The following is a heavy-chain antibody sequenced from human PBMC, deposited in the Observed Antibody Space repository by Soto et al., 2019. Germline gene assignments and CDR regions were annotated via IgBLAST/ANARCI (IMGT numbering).Heavy chain of an antibody. J-gene: IGHJ6*02. CDR1: GFIFSDYT. D-gene: IGHD6-13*01. Sequence: GGSLRLSCASSGFIFSDYTMTLVRQAPGRGLEFVSHISSSGDAIFYAESVKGRFTVSRDNAKNSLYLQMNSLRDDDTAVYFCARDHGGSTWFVGVYYFFGMDVWGQGTAVTVSS. V-gene: IGHV3-48*02. CDR3: ARDHGGSTWFVGVYYFFGMDV. CDR2: ISSSGDAI.